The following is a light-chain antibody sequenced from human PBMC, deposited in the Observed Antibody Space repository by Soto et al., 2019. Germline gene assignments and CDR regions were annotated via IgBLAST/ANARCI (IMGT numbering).Light chain of an antibody. CDR2: DNT. V-gene: IGLV1-40*01. J-gene: IGLJ7*01. Sequence: QSVLTQPPSVSGAPGERVTISCTGSSSDIGAGYRVRWYQQVPGTAPKLLIYDNTNRPSGVSVRFSGSKSGTSASLAISGLQAEDEADYYCQSFDKYLSAVVFGGGIQLTVL. CDR3: QSFDKYLSAVV. CDR1: SSDIGAGYR.